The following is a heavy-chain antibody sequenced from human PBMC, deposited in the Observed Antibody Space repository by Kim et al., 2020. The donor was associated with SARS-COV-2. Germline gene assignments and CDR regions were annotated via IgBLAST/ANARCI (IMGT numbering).Heavy chain of an antibody. Sequence: SNPSLKSRVTISVDTSKNQFSLKLSSVTAADTAVYYCARLDMGDGWLLIYWGQGTLVTVSS. V-gene: IGHV4-39*01. CDR3: ARLDMGDGWLLIY. J-gene: IGHJ4*02. D-gene: IGHD3-9*01.